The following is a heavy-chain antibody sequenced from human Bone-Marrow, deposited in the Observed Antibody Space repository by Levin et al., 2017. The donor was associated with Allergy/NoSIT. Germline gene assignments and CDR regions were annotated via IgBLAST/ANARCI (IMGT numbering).Heavy chain of an antibody. CDR3: ARSMVQGVIMVDY. CDR1: GYTFTGYY. J-gene: IGHJ4*02. Sequence: ASVKVSCKASGYTFTGYYMHWVRQAPGQGLEWMGRINPNSGGTNYAQKFQGRVTMTRDTSISTAYMELSRLRSDDTAVYYCARSMVQGVIMVDYWGQGTLVTVSS. D-gene: IGHD3-10*01. V-gene: IGHV1-2*06. CDR2: INPNSGGT.